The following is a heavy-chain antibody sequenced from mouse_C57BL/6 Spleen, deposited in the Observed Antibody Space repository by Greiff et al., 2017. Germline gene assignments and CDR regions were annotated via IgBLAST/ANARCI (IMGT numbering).Heavy chain of an antibody. J-gene: IGHJ4*01. D-gene: IGHD1-1*02. CDR1: GFTFSDYG. Sequence: EVQLVESGGGLVKPGGSLKLSCAASGFTFSDYGMHWVRQAPEKGLEWVAYISSGSSTIYYADTVKGRFTISRDNAKNTLFLQMTSLRSEDTAMYYCARPEGYGKNAMDYWGQGTSVTVSS. CDR2: ISSGSSTI. V-gene: IGHV5-17*01. CDR3: ARPEGYGKNAMDY.